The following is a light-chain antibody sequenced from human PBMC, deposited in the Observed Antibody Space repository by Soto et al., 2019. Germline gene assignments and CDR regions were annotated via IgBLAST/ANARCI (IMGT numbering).Light chain of an antibody. CDR2: DVS. J-gene: IGLJ1*01. V-gene: IGLV2-14*03. CDR3: SAHTTSSLYV. Sequence: QSALTQPASVSGSPGQSITVSCTGTSSDVGAYNFVAWYQQHPGKAPKVILYDVSDRPSGVSNRFSGSKSGNTASLTISGLRAEDEADYYCSAHTTSSLYVFGSGTKVTV. CDR1: SSDVGAYNF.